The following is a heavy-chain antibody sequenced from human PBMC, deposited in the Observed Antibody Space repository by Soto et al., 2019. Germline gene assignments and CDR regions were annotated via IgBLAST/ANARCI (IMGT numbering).Heavy chain of an antibody. D-gene: IGHD6-13*01. CDR1: GGSISSGGYY. J-gene: IGHJ6*02. V-gene: IGHV4-31*03. Sequence: SETLSLTCTVSGGSISSGGYYWSWIRQHPGKGLEWIGYIYYSGSTYYNPSLKSRVTISVDTSKNQFSLKLSSVTAADTAVYYCARDTIAAYYYYYGMDVWGQGTTVTVSS. CDR3: ARDTIAAYYYYYGMDV. CDR2: IYYSGST.